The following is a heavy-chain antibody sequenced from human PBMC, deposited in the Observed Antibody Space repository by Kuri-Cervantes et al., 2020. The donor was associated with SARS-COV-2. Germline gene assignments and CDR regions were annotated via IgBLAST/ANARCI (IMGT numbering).Heavy chain of an antibody. J-gene: IGHJ4*02. CDR2: INPDGSYT. CDR3: VRDGDHWNFDY. CDR1: GFTFSGHW. V-gene: IGHV3-74*01. Sequence: ETLSLTCAASGFTFSGHWIHWVRQAPGKGLVWVSRINPDGSYTNNAAPAKGRFTLTRDNAKNMMFLQMDSLRAEDTAVYYCVRDGDHWNFDYWGQGTLVTVSS. D-gene: IGHD1-1*01.